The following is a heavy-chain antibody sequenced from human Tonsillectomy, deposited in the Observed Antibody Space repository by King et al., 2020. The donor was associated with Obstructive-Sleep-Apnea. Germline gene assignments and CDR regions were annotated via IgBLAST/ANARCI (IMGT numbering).Heavy chain of an antibody. Sequence: QLVQSGGGLVQPGGSLRLSCAASGFTFSSYAMSWVRQAPGKGVGWVAAISGSGGSTYYADSGKGRFPISSEKSKNTLYVQMNSLRAEDTAVYYCAKTITIFRDWFDPWGQGTLVTVSS. J-gene: IGHJ5*02. CDR1: GFTFSSYA. V-gene: IGHV3-23*04. D-gene: IGHD3-9*01. CDR3: AKTITIFRDWFDP. CDR2: ISGSGGST.